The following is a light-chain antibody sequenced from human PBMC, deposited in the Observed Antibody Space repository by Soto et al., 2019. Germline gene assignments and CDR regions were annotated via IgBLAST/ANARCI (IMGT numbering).Light chain of an antibody. Sequence: QSALTQPASVSGSPGQSITISCVGTSSDIGDYNYVSWYQQHPGKVPKVIIYDVSNRPSGVSNRFSGSKSGNTASLTISGLQAEDEADYYCTSWTTSTTMIFGGGTKLTVL. V-gene: IGLV2-14*01. CDR3: TSWTTSTTMI. CDR2: DVS. J-gene: IGLJ2*01. CDR1: SSDIGDYNY.